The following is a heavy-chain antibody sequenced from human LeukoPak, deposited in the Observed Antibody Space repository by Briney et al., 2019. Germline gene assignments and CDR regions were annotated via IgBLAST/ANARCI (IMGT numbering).Heavy chain of an antibody. D-gene: IGHD6-19*01. J-gene: IGHJ4*02. CDR1: GYSISSGYY. CDR2: IHYGGST. CDR3: ARGVKQWLSSYFDY. V-gene: IGHV4-38-2*02. Sequence: PSETLSLTCTVSGYSISSGYYWGWIRQPPGKGLEWIGSIHYGGSTYYNPSLKSPVTLSVDTSKNQFSLKLSSVTAADTAVYYCARGVKQWLSSYFDYWGQGTLVIVSS.